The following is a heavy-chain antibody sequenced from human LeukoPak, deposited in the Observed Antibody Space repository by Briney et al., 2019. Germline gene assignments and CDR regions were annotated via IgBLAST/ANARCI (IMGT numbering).Heavy chain of an antibody. V-gene: IGHV3-66*01. CDR2: MYSNGDT. CDR1: GFTVSANY. CDR3: ARDRGGYYYYPLDY. Sequence: GGSLRLSCVASGFTVSANYMTWVRQAPGKGLEWVSLMYSNGDTYYAESVKGRFTLSRDTSKNTLYLHMNSLRVEDTALYYCARDRGGYYYYPLDYWGQGILVTVSS. D-gene: IGHD3-22*01. J-gene: IGHJ4*02.